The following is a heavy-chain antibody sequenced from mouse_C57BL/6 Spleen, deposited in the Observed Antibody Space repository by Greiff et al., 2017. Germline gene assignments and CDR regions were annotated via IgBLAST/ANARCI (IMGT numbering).Heavy chain of an antibody. V-gene: IGHV1-85*01. Sequence: VKLMESGPELVKPGASVKLSCKASGYTFTSYDINWVKQRPGQGLEWIGWIYPRDGSTKYNEKLTGKATLTVDTSSSTAYMELHSLTSEDSAVYFCAREGACGAAWFAYWGQGTLVTVSA. CDR1: GYTFTSYD. CDR2: IYPRDGST. D-gene: IGHD1-1*02. J-gene: IGHJ3*01. CDR3: AREGACGAAWFAY.